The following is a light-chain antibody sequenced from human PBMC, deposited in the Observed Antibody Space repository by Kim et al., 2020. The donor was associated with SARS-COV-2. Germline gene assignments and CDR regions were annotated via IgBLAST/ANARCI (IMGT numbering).Light chain of an antibody. CDR1: NIENKN. CDR2: RDI. V-gene: IGLV3-9*01. CDR3: QVWDRTTV. J-gene: IGLJ2*01. Sequence: SVALGQTATITGGGDNIENKNVHWYQQKPGQAPVLVIYRDINRPSGIPERFSGSNSGNAATLTISRAQAGDEADYFCQVWDRTTVFGGGTQLTVL.